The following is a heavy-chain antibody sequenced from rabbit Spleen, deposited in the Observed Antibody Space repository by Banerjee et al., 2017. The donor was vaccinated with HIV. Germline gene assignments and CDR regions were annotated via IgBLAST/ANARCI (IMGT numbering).Heavy chain of an antibody. CDR1: GFSFSSGYY. V-gene: IGHV1S40*01. CDR2: INTGSGSA. J-gene: IGHJ4*01. D-gene: IGHD1-1*01. Sequence: QSLEESGGDLVQPGASLTLTCTASGFSFSSGYYMCWVRQAPGKGLEWIGCINTGSGSAYYASWAKGRFTISKTSSTTVTLQMTSLTAADAATYFCARGGNVVGGGGYPSNLWGPGTLVTVS. CDR3: ARGGNVVGGGGYPSNL.